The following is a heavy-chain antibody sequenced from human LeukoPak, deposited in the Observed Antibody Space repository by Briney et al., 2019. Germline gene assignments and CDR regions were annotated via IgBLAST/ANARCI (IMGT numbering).Heavy chain of an antibody. V-gene: IGHV3-71*03. CDR1: GFTLSDHY. D-gene: IGHD6-13*01. CDR3: ARRGIAAAGIDY. CDR2: IRNQAYGGTT. Sequence: GGSLRLSCAASGFTLSDHYMSWVRQAPGKGLEWVGFIRNQAYGGTTEQTTSVKGRFTISRDDSKSITYLQMNSLRAEDTAVYYCARRGIAAAGIDYWGQGTLVTVSS. J-gene: IGHJ4*02.